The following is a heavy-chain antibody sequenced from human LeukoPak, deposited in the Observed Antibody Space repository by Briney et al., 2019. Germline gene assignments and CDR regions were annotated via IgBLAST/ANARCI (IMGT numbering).Heavy chain of an antibody. J-gene: IGHJ4*02. CDR1: GFTFSSNS. CDR2: ISSSSNTI. V-gene: IGHV3-48*02. D-gene: IGHD3-16*01. Sequence: GGSLRLTCAASGFTFSSNSMNWVRQAPGKGLEWVSYISSSSNTIYYAESVKGRFTISRDNAKNSLFLQMNSLRDEDTAVYYCARGAARGFDYWGQGTPVTVSS. CDR3: ARGAARGFDY.